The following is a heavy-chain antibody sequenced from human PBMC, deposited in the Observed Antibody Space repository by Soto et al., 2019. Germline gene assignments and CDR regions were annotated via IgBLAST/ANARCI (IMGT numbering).Heavy chain of an antibody. D-gene: IGHD5-18*01. CDR1: GGTFSSYA. CDR3: ARDKQLWLKAGAFDI. V-gene: IGHV1-69*13. Sequence: GASVKVSCKASGGTFSSYAISWVRQAPGQGLEWMGGIIPIFGTANYAQKFQGRVTITADESTSTAYMELSSLRSEDTAVYYCARDKQLWLKAGAFDIWGQGTMVTVSS. J-gene: IGHJ3*02. CDR2: IIPIFGTA.